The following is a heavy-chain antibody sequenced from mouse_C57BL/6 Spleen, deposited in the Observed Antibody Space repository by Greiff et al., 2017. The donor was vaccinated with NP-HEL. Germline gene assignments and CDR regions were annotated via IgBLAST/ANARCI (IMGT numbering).Heavy chain of an antibody. CDR3: ARNNGSTYWYFDV. CDR2: IDPSDSET. CDR1: GYTFTSYW. D-gene: IGHD1-1*01. J-gene: IGHJ1*03. V-gene: IGHV1-52*01. Sequence: VQLQQPGAELVRPGSSVKLSCKASGYTFTSYWMHWVKQRPIQGLEWIGNIDPSDSETHYIQKFKDKATLTVDKSSSTAYMQLSSLTSEDSAVYYCARNNGSTYWYFDVWGTGTTVTVSS.